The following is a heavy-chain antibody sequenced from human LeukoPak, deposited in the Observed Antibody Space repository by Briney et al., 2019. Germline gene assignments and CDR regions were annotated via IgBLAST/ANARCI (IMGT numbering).Heavy chain of an antibody. CDR3: ARPRTGIFSHFDY. CDR1: GYTFTGYH. D-gene: IGHD7-27*01. V-gene: IGHV1-2*02. Sequence: ASVKVSCKASGYTFTGYHMHWVRQAPGQGLEWMGWINPNSGGTNYAQKFQGRVTMTRDRSISTAYMELSRLRSDDTAVYYCARPRTGIFSHFDYWGQGTLVTVSS. CDR2: INPNSGGT. J-gene: IGHJ4*02.